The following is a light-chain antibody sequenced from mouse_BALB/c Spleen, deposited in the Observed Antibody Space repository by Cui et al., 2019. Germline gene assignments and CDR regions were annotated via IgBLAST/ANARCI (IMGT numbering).Light chain of an antibody. CDR1: SSVSSSY. CDR3: QQWSGYPFT. Sequence: DTALTQSPAILAAFLGQKVTMTCSASSSVSSSYLHWYQQKSGASPKPLIHRTSNLASGVPARFSGSGSGTSYSLTISSVEAEDDATYYCQQWSGYPFTFGGGTKLEIK. CDR2: RTS. J-gene: IGKJ2*01. V-gene: IGKV4-58*01.